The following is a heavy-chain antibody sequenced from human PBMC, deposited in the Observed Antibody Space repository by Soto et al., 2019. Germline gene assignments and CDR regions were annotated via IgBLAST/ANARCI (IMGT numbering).Heavy chain of an antibody. V-gene: IGHV3-48*01. Sequence: EVQLVESGGGLVQPGGSLRLSCAASGFTFSSYSMNWVRQAPGKGLEWVSYISSSSSTIYYADSVKGRFTISRDNAKNSLYLQMNSLRAEDTAVYYCARDIVVVTAIRKSFDYWGQGTLVTVSS. D-gene: IGHD2-21*02. J-gene: IGHJ4*02. CDR1: GFTFSSYS. CDR2: ISSSSSTI. CDR3: ARDIVVVTAIRKSFDY.